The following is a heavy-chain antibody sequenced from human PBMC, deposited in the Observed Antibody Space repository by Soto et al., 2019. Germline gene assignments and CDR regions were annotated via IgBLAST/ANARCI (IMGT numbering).Heavy chain of an antibody. D-gene: IGHD3-3*01. CDR1: GFTFSNAW. CDR3: TTSPYPDYDFWSGYYRADY. CDR2: IKSKTDGGTT. Sequence: EVQLVESGGGLVKPGGSLRLSCAASGFTFSNAWMNWVRQAPGKGLEWVGRIKSKTDGGTTDYAAPVKGRFTISRYDSKNTLYLQMNSLKTEDTAVYYCTTSPYPDYDFWSGYYRADYWGQETLVTVSS. V-gene: IGHV3-15*07. J-gene: IGHJ4*02.